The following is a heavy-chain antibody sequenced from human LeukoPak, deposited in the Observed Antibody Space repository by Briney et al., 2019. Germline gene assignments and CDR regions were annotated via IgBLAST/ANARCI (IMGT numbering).Heavy chain of an antibody. CDR2: THYSGSA. D-gene: IGHD6-13*01. V-gene: IGHV4-59*08. Sequence: TSETLSLTCTVSGGSISSYYWSWIRQPPGKGLGWIGYTHYSGSANYNPSLKSRVSISIDTSKNQFSLKLSSVTAADTAVYYCARHVGSFGSSHFDYWGQGTLVTVSS. J-gene: IGHJ4*02. CDR1: GGSISSYY. CDR3: ARHVGSFGSSHFDY.